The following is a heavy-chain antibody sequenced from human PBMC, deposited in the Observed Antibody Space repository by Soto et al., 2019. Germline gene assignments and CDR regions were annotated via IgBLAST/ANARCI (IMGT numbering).Heavy chain of an antibody. CDR3: ARDSSGSYHYYFDY. CDR2: ISYDGSNK. J-gene: IGHJ4*02. V-gene: IGHV3-30-3*01. CDR1: GFTFSSYA. D-gene: IGHD3-22*01. Sequence: GGSLRLSCAASGFTFSSYAMHWVRQAPGKGLEWVAVISYDGSNKYYADSVKGRFTISRDNSKNTLYLQMNSLRAEDTAVYYCARDSSGSYHYYFDYWGQGTLVTVSS.